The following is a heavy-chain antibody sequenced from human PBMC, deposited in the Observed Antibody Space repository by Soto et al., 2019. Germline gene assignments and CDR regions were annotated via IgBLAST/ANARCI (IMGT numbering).Heavy chain of an antibody. Sequence: EVQLVESGGGLVQPVGSLRLSCAASGFTFSTYSVNWVRQAPGKGLEWVSYISSSSSPIYYADSVKGRITISTDNDKNSVYLPMNRLRDEDTAVYYCAREGGGESRGSTHYYYYGMDVWGRGTPVTVSS. CDR3: AREGGGESRGSTHYYYYGMDV. V-gene: IGHV3-48*02. J-gene: IGHJ6*02. CDR1: GFTFSTYS. D-gene: IGHD3-22*01. CDR2: ISSSSSPI.